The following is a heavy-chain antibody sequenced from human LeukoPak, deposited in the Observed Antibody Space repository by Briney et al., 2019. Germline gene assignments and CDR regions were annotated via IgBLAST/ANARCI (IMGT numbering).Heavy chain of an antibody. CDR2: XXXILGIA. CDR1: GGTFSSYT. D-gene: IGHD1-26*01. J-gene: IGHJ6*02. Sequence: SVKVSCKASGGTFSSYTISWVRQAPGQGLEWXXXXXXILGIANYAQKFQGRVTITADKSTSTAYMELSSLRSEDTAVYYCARVILSGSPYYYYYGMDVWGQGTTVTVSS. V-gene: IGHV1-69*10. CDR3: ARVILSGSPYYYYYGMDV.